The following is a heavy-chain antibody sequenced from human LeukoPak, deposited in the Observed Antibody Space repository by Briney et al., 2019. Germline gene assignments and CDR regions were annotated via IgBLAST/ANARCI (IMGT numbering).Heavy chain of an antibody. CDR1: GFTVDTYW. Sequence: PGGSLRLSCVASGFTVDTYWMSWVRQAPGKGLDWVAHIKEDGTRKYYVDSVRGRFTISRDNAKNSLFLQMNSLRVEDTAVYYCAREWGYSGYDNDFDYWGQGTLVTVSS. J-gene: IGHJ4*02. D-gene: IGHD5-12*01. CDR3: AREWGYSGYDNDFDY. CDR2: IKEDGTRK. V-gene: IGHV3-7*01.